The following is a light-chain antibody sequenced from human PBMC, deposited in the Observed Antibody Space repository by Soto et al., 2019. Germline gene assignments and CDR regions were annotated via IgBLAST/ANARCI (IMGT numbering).Light chain of an antibody. J-gene: IGLJ1*01. Sequence: QSALTQPASVSGSPGQSITISCTGTSSDVGNYNYVSWYQLHPGKAPKLMIYEVSNRPSGLSNRFSGSKSGNTASLTISGLQAEDEADYYCSSYTSTSTLVFGTGTKLTVL. V-gene: IGLV2-14*01. CDR3: SSYTSTSTLV. CDR1: SSDVGNYNY. CDR2: EVS.